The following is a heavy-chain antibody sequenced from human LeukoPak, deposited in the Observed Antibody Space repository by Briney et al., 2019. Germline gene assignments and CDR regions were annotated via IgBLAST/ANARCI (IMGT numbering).Heavy chain of an antibody. J-gene: IGHJ3*02. CDR1: GGSISSGSYY. Sequence: SQTLSLTCTVSGGSISSGSYYWSWIRQPAGKGLEWIGRIYTSGSTNYNPSLKGRVTISVDTSKNQFSLKLSSVTAADTAVYYCARVIYDYVWGSYRFGAFDIWGQGTMVTVSS. V-gene: IGHV4-61*02. CDR2: IYTSGST. CDR3: ARVIYDYVWGSYRFGAFDI. D-gene: IGHD3-16*02.